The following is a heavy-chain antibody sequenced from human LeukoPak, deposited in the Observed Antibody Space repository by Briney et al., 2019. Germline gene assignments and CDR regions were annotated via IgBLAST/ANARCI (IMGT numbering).Heavy chain of an antibody. CDR1: GGSISSGSYY. J-gene: IGHJ4*02. V-gene: IGHV4-61*02. CDR3: AGVSRVFDY. D-gene: IGHD6-13*01. CDR2: IYTSGST. Sequence: SQTLSLTCTVSGGSISSGSYYWSWIRQPAGKGLEWIGRIYTSGSTNYNPSLKSRVTISVDTSKNQFSLKLSSVTAADTAVYYCAGVSRVFDYWGQGTLVTVSS.